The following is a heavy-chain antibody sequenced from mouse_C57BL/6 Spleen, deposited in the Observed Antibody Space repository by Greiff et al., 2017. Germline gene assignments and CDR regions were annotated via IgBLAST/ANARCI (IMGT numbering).Heavy chain of an antibody. V-gene: IGHV1-64*01. CDR3: ARELDTTVPLDY. CDR1: GYTLTSYW. Sequence: QVQLQQPGAELVKPGASVKLSCKASGYTLTSYWMHWVKQGPGQGLEWIGKMHPNSGSTNYNEKLKSKATLTVDKSASTAYMQLSSLTSEDSAVYYCARELDTTVPLDYWGQGTTLTVSS. D-gene: IGHD1-1*01. CDR2: MHPNSGST. J-gene: IGHJ2*01.